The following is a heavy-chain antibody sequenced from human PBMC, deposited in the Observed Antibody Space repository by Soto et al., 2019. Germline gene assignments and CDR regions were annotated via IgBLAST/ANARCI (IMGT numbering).Heavy chain of an antibody. CDR2: ISGSGGST. J-gene: IGHJ4*02. Sequence: EVQLLESGGGLVQPGGSLRLSCAASGFTFSSYAMSWVRQAPGKGLEWVSAISGSGGSTYYADSVKGRFTISRDNSKNTLYLQMNSLRAEDTAVYYCAKDRGGYDFWSDYYGYDYWGQGTLVTVSS. D-gene: IGHD3-3*01. CDR3: AKDRGGYDFWSDYYGYDY. CDR1: GFTFSSYA. V-gene: IGHV3-23*01.